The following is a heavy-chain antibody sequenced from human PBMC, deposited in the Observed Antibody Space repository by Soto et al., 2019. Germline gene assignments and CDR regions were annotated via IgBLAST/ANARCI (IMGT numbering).Heavy chain of an antibody. CDR3: AKMEGLDPWAYSFDY. D-gene: IGHD6-19*01. J-gene: IGHJ4*02. CDR1: GLTFSDFA. CDR2: IYGGGNGP. V-gene: IGHV3-23*01. Sequence: EVQVLESGGGLVQPGGSLRLSCAATGLTFSDFAMSWVRQAPGKGLEWVSRIYGGGNGPHYADSVKGRVTISRDNSKNTLYLQMSSLRAEDTAVYYCAKMEGLDPWAYSFDYWGQGTLVTVSS.